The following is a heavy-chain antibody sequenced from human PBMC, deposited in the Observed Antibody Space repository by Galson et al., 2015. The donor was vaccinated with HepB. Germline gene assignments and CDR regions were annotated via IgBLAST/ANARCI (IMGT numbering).Heavy chain of an antibody. D-gene: IGHD4-11*01. CDR1: GFTFSSYW. J-gene: IGHJ4*02. Sequence: SLRLSCAASGFTFSSYWMSWVRQAPGKGLEWVANIKQDGSEKYYVDSVKGRFTISRDNAKNSLYLQMNGLRAEDTAVYYCARGLLYSNYVLDYWGQGTLVTVSS. CDR3: ARGLLYSNYVLDY. V-gene: IGHV3-7*04. CDR2: IKQDGSEK.